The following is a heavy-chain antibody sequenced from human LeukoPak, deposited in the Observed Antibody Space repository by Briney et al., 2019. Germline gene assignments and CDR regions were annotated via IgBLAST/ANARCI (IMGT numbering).Heavy chain of an antibody. CDR1: GFTFSNYA. CDR2: ISGSGGST. V-gene: IGHV3-23*01. J-gene: IGHJ4*02. Sequence: GGSLRLSCAASGFTFSNYAMSWVRQAPGKGLEWVSSISGSGGSTYYADSVKGRFTISRDNSKNTPENTLYMQMNSLRAEDTAVYYCAKGTAVVGATGFDYWGQGTLVTVSS. CDR3: AKGTAVVGATGFDY. D-gene: IGHD1-26*01.